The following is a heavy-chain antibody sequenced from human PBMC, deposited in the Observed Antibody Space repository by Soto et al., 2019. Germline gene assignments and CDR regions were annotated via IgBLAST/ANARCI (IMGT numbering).Heavy chain of an antibody. D-gene: IGHD2-8*01. CDR2: ISSSSSYI. Sequence: GGSLRLSCAASGFTFSSYSMNWVRQAPGKGLEWVSSISSSSSYIYYADSVKGRSTISRDNAKNSLYLQMNSLRAEDTAVYYCARDSMVYYGMDVWGQGTTVTVSS. J-gene: IGHJ6*02. CDR1: GFTFSSYS. CDR3: ARDSMVYYGMDV. V-gene: IGHV3-21*01.